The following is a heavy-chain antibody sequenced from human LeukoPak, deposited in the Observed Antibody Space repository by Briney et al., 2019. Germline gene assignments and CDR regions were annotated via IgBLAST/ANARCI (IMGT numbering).Heavy chain of an antibody. Sequence: ASVKVSCKASGYTFTNYGMSWVRQAPGQGLEGMGWISAKNGNKDYAQKFQGRVTMAVDTSTSTAYMELRSLRSDDTAVYYCARRIVGGHLGDYWGQGTLVTVSS. CDR2: ISAKNGNK. CDR3: ARRIVGGHLGDY. CDR1: GYTFTNYG. D-gene: IGHD1-26*01. V-gene: IGHV1-18*01. J-gene: IGHJ4*02.